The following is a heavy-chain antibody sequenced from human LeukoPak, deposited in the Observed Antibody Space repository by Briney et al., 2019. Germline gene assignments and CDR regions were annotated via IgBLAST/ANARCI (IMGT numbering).Heavy chain of an antibody. Sequence: PSETLSLTCTVSGGSISSYYWSWIRQPPGKGLEWIGYIYYSGSTNYNPSLKSRVTISVDTSKNQFSLKLSSVTAADTAVYYCARVFHTYDSSGYYFEDYFDYWGQGTLVTVSS. CDR1: GGSISSYY. D-gene: IGHD3-22*01. CDR3: ARVFHTYDSSGYYFEDYFDY. CDR2: IYYSGST. V-gene: IGHV4-59*01. J-gene: IGHJ4*02.